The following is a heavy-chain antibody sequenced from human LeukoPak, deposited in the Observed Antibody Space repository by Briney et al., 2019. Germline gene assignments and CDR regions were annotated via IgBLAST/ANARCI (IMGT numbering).Heavy chain of an antibody. J-gene: IGHJ4*02. CDR1: GGTFSSYA. CDR2: IIPIFGTA. D-gene: IGHD3-9*01. Sequence: GASVKVSCKASGGTFSSYAISWVRQAPGQGLEWMGGIIPIFGTANYAQKFQGRVTITADESTSTAYMELSSLRSEDTALYYWPKAAYDILTGYLFDYWGQGTLVTVSS. V-gene: IGHV1-69*13. CDR3: PKAAYDILTGYLFDY.